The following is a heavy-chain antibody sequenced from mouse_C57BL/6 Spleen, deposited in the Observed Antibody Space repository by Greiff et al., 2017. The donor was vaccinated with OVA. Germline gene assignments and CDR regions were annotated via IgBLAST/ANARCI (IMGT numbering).Heavy chain of an antibody. D-gene: IGHD1-1*02. Sequence: VQLQQPGAELVRPGSSVKLSCKASGYTFTSYWMHWVKQRPIQGLEWIGNIDPSDSETHYNQKFKDKATLTVDKSSSTAYMQLSSLTSEDSAVYYCARYHYDYAMDYWGQGTSVTVSS. CDR3: ARYHYDYAMDY. J-gene: IGHJ4*01. CDR2: IDPSDSET. CDR1: GYTFTSYW. V-gene: IGHV1-52*01.